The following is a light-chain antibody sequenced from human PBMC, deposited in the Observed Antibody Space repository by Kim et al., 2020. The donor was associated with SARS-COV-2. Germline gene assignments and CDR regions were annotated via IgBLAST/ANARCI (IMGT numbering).Light chain of an antibody. J-gene: IGKJ2*01. V-gene: IGKV3-20*01. CDR2: GAS. CDR3: QQYGSSPYT. CDR1: QSVSSTY. Sequence: LSPGDRATRSGRASQSVSSTYLAWYQQKPGQAPRLLIYGASSRATGIPDRFSGSGSGTDFTLTISRLEPEDFAAYYCQQYGSSPYTFGQGTKLEI.